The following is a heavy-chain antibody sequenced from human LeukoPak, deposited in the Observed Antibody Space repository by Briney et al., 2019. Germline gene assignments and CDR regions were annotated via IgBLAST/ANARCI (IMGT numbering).Heavy chain of an antibody. V-gene: IGHV3-74*01. CDR1: GFTFTSYW. CDR2: INSDGKST. Sequence: GGSLRLXCAASGFTFTSYWMHWVRQGPGKGLVWVSRINSDGKSTTYADSVKGRFTISRDNTKNTLYLEMNSLRAEDTAVYYCAISLTRTSDYWGQGTLVTVSS. J-gene: IGHJ4*02. D-gene: IGHD1-7*01. CDR3: AISLTRTSDY.